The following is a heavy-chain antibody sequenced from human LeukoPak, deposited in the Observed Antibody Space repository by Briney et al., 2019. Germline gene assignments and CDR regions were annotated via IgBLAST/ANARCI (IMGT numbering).Heavy chain of an antibody. V-gene: IGHV4-4*07. CDR2: IYTSGSA. J-gene: IGHJ5*02. CDR1: GGSISSYY. CDR3: ASETLTYYDFWSGQYNWFDP. Sequence: SETLSLTCTVSGGSISSYYWSWIRQPAGKGLEWIGRIYTSGSANYNPSLKSRVTMSVDTSKNQFSLKLSSVTAADTAVYYCASETLTYYDFWSGQYNWFDPWGQGTLVTVSS. D-gene: IGHD3-3*01.